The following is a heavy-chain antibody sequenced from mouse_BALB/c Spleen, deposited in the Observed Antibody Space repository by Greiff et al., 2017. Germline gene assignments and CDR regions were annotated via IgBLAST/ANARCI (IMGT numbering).Heavy chain of an antibody. D-gene: IGHD1-1*01. J-gene: IGHJ2*01. Sequence: EVKLLASGGGPVQPGGPLKLSCAAFGFDFSRYWLSRVRQAPGKGLEWIGEINPDSSTINYTPSLKDKFIITRDNAKNTLYLQMSKVRSEDTALYYCAELGDNYGFDYWGQGTTLTVSS. V-gene: IGHV4-1*02. CDR2: INPDSSTI. CDR1: GFDFSRYW. CDR3: AELGDNYGFDY.